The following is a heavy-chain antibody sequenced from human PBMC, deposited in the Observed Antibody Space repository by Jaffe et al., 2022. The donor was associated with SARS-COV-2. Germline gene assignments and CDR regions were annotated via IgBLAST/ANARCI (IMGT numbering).Heavy chain of an antibody. CDR2: IYHSGST. J-gene: IGHJ3*02. CDR1: GYSISSGYY. V-gene: IGHV4-38-2*02. D-gene: IGHD3-10*01. Sequence: QVQLQESGPGLVKPSETLSLTCTVSGYSISSGYYWGWIRQPPGKGLEWIGSIYHSGSTYYNPSLKSRVTISVDTSKNQFSLKLSSVTAADTAVYYCARERPVWFGQFDAFDIWGQGTMVTVSS. CDR3: ARERPVWFGQFDAFDI.